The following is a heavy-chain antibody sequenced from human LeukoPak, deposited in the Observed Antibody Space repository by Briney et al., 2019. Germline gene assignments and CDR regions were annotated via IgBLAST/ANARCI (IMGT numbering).Heavy chain of an antibody. CDR2: IYPADSDT. CDR3: ARVLDVDTAVFHYYFDF. D-gene: IGHD5-18*01. CDR1: GYIFNTYW. Sequence: GESLQISCQGSGYIFNTYWVGWVRQLPGKGLEWMGIIYPADSDTRYSPSFQGQVTISADKSINTAYLQWRTLKASDSAIYYCARVLDVDTAVFHYYFDFWGQGTLATVSS. J-gene: IGHJ4*02. V-gene: IGHV5-51*01.